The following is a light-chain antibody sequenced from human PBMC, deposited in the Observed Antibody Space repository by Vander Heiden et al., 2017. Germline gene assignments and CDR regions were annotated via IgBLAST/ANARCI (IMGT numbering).Light chain of an antibody. CDR3: CSYATGSTLV. J-gene: IGLJ1*01. V-gene: IGLV2-23*02. CDR1: RSDIGNYHL. CDR2: EVS. Sequence: QSALTQPASVSGSPGQSFTISCTGTRSDIGNYHLVSWYQQHPGQAAKLMIHEVSKRPSGVSNRFSGSKSGSTASLTISGLQAEDEADYYCCSYATGSTLVFGTGTKVTVL.